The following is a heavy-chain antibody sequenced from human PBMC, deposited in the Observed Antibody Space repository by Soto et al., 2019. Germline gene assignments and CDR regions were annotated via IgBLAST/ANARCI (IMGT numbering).Heavy chain of an antibody. D-gene: IGHD6-13*01. Sequence: SVKVSCKASGGTFSSYSISWVRQAPGQGLEWMGGIIPIFGTANYAQKFQGRVTITADKSTSTAYMELSSLRSEDTAVYYCARGHIAAAGTKSPFDIWGQGTIVTVSS. V-gene: IGHV1-69*06. J-gene: IGHJ3*02. CDR2: IIPIFGTA. CDR1: GGTFSSYS. CDR3: ARGHIAAAGTKSPFDI.